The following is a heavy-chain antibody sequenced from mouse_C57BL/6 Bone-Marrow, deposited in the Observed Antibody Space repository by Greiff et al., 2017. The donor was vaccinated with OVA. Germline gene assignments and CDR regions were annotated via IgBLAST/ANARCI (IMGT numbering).Heavy chain of an antibody. Sequence: VQLQQSGAELVRPGASVKLSCTASGFNIKDDYMHWVKQRPEPGLEWIGWIDPENGDTEYASKFQGKATITADTSSNTAYLQLSRLTSEDPPVFFCTSYYGNYYAMDYWGQGTSVTVSS. CDR2: IDPENGDT. CDR1: GFNIKDDY. CDR3: TSYYGNYYAMDY. J-gene: IGHJ4*01. V-gene: IGHV14-4*01. D-gene: IGHD2-10*01.